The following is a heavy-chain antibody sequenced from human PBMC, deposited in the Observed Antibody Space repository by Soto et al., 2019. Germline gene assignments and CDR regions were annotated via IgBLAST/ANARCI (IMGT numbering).Heavy chain of an antibody. D-gene: IGHD3-22*01. CDR3: AKDFFRHYYDSSGYYSDY. CDR1: GFTFSSYA. J-gene: IGHJ4*02. V-gene: IGHV3-23*01. Sequence: GGSLRLSCAASGFTFSSYAMSWVRQAPGKGLEWVSAISGSGGSTYYADSVKGRFTISRDNSKNTLYLQMNSLRAEDTAVYYCAKDFFRHYYDSSGYYSDYWGQGTLVTVSS. CDR2: ISGSGGST.